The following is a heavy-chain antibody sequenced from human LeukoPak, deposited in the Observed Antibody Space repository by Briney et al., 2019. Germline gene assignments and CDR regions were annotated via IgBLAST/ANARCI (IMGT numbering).Heavy chain of an antibody. CDR2: MNPNSGDT. D-gene: IGHD3-10*01. CDR1: GYTFTSSE. V-gene: IGHV1-8*01. Sequence: ASVKLSCKASGYTFTSSEINCVRQATGHQLECMSGMNPNSGDTGYAQKLQGRVTMTRNTSINTPDMELSTLKSEDTAVYCCTIDMVVRVIIPLGYWGQGTLVTVSS. J-gene: IGHJ4*01. CDR3: TIDMVVRVIIPLGY.